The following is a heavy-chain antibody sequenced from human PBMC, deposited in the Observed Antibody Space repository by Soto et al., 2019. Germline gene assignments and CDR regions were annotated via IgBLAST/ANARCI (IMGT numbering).Heavy chain of an antibody. CDR1: GGIFSTYA. Sequence: QVQLVQSGAEVKKPGSSVKVSCKASGGIFSTYAISWLRQAPGQGLEWMGGIIPIFGTPNSAQRFQGRVTMTADESTSTAYMELSRLRSEDTAVYYCARDRDDYGSGNYYNRIDFWGQGTLVTVSS. V-gene: IGHV1-69*01. CDR2: IIPIFGTP. D-gene: IGHD3-10*01. CDR3: ARDRDDYGSGNYYNRIDF. J-gene: IGHJ4*02.